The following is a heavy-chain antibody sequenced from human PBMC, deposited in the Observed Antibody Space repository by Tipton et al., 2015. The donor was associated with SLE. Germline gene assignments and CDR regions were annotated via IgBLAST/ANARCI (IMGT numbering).Heavy chain of an antibody. V-gene: IGHV4-4*09. CDR3: ARHQHGTTYDY. J-gene: IGHJ4*02. D-gene: IGHD1-1*01. CDR1: GGFIGGYY. CDR2: IFTSGST. Sequence: LRLSCTVSGGFIGGYYWSWIRQPPGKGLEWIGNIFTSGSTNYNPSLKSRVTMSIDTSKNQFSLRLSSVTAADTAMYYCARHQHGTTYDYWGQGTLVTVSS.